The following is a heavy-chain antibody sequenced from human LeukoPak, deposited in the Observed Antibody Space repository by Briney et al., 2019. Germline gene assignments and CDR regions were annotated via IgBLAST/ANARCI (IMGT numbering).Heavy chain of an antibody. CDR2: ISANNGNK. CDR3: ARGRLDIEVVPASPLDW. D-gene: IGHD2-2*01. J-gene: IGHJ4*02. CDR1: GYSFSSNG. Sequence: GASVKVSCKASGYSFSSNGIIWVRQAPGQGFEWMGWISANNGNKNYARKFQGRVTMTTDTSTSTAYMELRSLRSDDTAVYYCARGRLDIEVVPASPLDWWGQGTLVTVSS. V-gene: IGHV1-18*01.